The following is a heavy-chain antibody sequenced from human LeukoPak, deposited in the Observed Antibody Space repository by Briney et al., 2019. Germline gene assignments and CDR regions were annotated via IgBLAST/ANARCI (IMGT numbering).Heavy chain of an antibody. V-gene: IGHV4-4*09. D-gene: IGHD4-17*01. J-gene: IGHJ4*02. CDR3: ARFIDYAFDS. Sequence: SETLSLTCTVSDGSFTNYYWSWIRQPPGKGLEWIGYIYTSGNTNYNPSLKSRITMSVDTSKNQLSLQLSSVTAADTAIYYCARFIDYAFDSWGQGTLVTVSS. CDR1: DGSFTNYY. CDR2: IYTSGNT.